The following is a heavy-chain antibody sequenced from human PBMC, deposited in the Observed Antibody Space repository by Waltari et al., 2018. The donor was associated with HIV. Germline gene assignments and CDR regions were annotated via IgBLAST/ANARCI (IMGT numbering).Heavy chain of an antibody. CDR1: GFTFDDYA. CDR3: AKVAMTAVTSYAIDI. Sequence: EVQLVESGGGLVQPGGSLRLFCAASGFTFDDYAMHWVRQAPGKGLEWVSGISWNSDTIGYADSVKGRFTISRDNAKKSLSLQMNSLRAEDTALYYCAKVAMTAVTSYAIDIWGQGTMVTVSS. J-gene: IGHJ3*02. CDR2: ISWNSDTI. V-gene: IGHV3-9*01. D-gene: IGHD4-17*01.